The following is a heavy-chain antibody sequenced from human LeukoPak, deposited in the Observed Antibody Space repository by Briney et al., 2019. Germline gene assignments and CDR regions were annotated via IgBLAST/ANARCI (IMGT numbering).Heavy chain of an antibody. CDR3: ARENLIYGSGYYGMDV. CDR1: GGSISSYY. J-gene: IGHJ6*02. CDR2: IYYSGST. V-gene: IGHV4-59*01. D-gene: IGHD3-10*01. Sequence: SETLSLTCAVSGGSISSYYWSWIRQPPGKGLEWIGYIYYSGSTNYNPSLKSRVTISVDTSKNQFSLKLSSVTAADTAVYYCARENLIYGSGYYGMDVWGQGTTVTVSS.